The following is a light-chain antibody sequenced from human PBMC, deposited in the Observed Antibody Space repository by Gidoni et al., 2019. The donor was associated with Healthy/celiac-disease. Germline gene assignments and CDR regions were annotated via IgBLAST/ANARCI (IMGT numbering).Light chain of an antibody. J-gene: IGKJ1*01. CDR1: QSISSY. CDR3: QQSYSTPPT. V-gene: IGKV1-39*01. Sequence: DIQMTQSPSSLSASVGDRVTITCRASQSISSYLNWYQQKQGKAPKLLIYSAASLQSGVPSRFSGRGAGTDVTLTISSLQPEDCATYYCQQSYSTPPTFGQGTKVEIK. CDR2: SAA.